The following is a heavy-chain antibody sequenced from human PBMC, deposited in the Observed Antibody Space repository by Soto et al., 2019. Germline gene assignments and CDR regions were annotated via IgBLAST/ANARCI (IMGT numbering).Heavy chain of an antibody. D-gene: IGHD6-13*01. CDR3: ARRVAAAGTSWFDP. Sequence: ASVKVSCKASGYTFTSYGISWVRQAPGQGLEWVGWISAYNGNTNYAQKLQGRVTMTTDTSTSTAYMELRSLRSDDTAVYYCARRVAAAGTSWFDPWGQGTLVTVSS. CDR1: GYTFTSYG. V-gene: IGHV1-18*04. CDR2: ISAYNGNT. J-gene: IGHJ5*02.